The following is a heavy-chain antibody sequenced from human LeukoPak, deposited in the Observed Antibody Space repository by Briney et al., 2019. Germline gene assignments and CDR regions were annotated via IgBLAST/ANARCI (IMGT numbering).Heavy chain of an antibody. CDR3: AKDGGYSSGWYSLDY. D-gene: IGHD6-19*01. CDR1: GFTFSSYG. Sequence: GGSLRLSCAASGFTFSSYGIHWVRQAPGKGLEWVAFIRYDGSNKYYADSVKGRFTISRDNSKNTLYLQMNSLRAEDTAVYYCAKDGGYSSGWYSLDYWGQGNLVTVSS. V-gene: IGHV3-30*02. J-gene: IGHJ4*02. CDR2: IRYDGSNK.